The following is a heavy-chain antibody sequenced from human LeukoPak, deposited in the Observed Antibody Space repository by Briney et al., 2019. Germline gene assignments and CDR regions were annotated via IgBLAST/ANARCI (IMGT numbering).Heavy chain of an antibody. D-gene: IGHD2-2*01. CDR2: INHSGST. V-gene: IGHV4-34*01. CDR1: GGSFSGYY. CDR3: ASTALVVVPAAPPSWFDP. J-gene: IGHJ5*02. Sequence: SETLSLTCAVYGGSFSGYYWSWIRQPPGKGLEWIGEINHSGSTNYNPSLKSRVTISVDTSKNQFSLKLSSVTAADTAVYYCASTALVVVPAAPPSWFDPWGQGTLVTVSS.